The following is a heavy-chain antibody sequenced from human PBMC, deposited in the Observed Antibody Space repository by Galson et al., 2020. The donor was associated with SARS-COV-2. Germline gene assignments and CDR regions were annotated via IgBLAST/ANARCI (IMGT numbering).Heavy chain of an antibody. V-gene: IGHV6-1*01. Sequence: SQTLSLTCAISGDSVSTDFAAWNWIRQSPSRGLEWLGRTYYRSRWLHEYAFFVKSRISVTADTSGNQFYLQLNSVTPDDTAVYYCARDPSFSCWFGVDCWGQGTLGTVAS. CDR3: ARDPSFSCWFGVDC. D-gene: IGHD3-10*01. CDR2: TYYRSRWLH. J-gene: IGHJ4*02. CDR1: GDSVSTDFAA.